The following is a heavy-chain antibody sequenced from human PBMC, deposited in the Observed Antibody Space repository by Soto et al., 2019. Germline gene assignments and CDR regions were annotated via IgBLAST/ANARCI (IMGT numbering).Heavy chain of an antibody. Sequence: EVQLVESGGGLVKPGGSLRLSCAASGFTFSSYSMNWVRQAPGKGLEWVSSISSSSSYIYYADSVKGRFTISRDNAKNSLYLQMNSLRAEDTAVYYCAIGYSSGWFSGYWGQGTLVTVSS. J-gene: IGHJ4*02. CDR1: GFTFSSYS. CDR2: ISSSSSYI. V-gene: IGHV3-21*01. D-gene: IGHD6-19*01. CDR3: AIGYSSGWFSGY.